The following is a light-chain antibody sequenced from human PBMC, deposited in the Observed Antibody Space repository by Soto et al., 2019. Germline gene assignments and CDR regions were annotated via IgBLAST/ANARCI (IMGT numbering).Light chain of an antibody. V-gene: IGLV2-23*01. CDR2: EGS. Sequence: QSALTRPASVSGSPGQSITISCTGSSSDVGSYNLVSWYQQHPGKAPKLVICEGSKRPSGVSNRFSGSKSGNTASLTISGLQAEDEADYYCCSYAGSSTYVFGTGTKVTVL. CDR3: CSYAGSSTYV. J-gene: IGLJ1*01. CDR1: SSDVGSYNL.